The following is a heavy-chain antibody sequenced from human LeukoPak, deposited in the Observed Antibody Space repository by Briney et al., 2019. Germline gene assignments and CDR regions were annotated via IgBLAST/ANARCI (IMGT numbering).Heavy chain of an antibody. CDR3: AKDPSFRTNYYYYYMDV. V-gene: IGHV3-30*18. J-gene: IGHJ6*03. Sequence: PGGSLRLSCAASGFTFSSYGMHWVRQAPGKGLEWVAVSYDENHKYYADSVKGRFTISRDNSKNTLYLQMNSLRVEDTAVYYCAKDPSFRTNYYYYYMDVWGKGTTVTVSS. CDR1: GFTFSSYG. D-gene: IGHD1-1*01. CDR2: SYDENHK.